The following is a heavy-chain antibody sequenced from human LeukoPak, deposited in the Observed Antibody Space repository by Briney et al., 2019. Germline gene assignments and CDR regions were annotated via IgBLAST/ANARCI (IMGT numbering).Heavy chain of an antibody. CDR2: IYTSGST. CDR1: GGSISSYY. CDR3: ARDRYSSGWYRAEYFQH. D-gene: IGHD6-19*01. V-gene: IGHV4-4*07. Sequence: SETLSLTCTVSGGSISSYYWSWIQQPAGKGLEWIGRIYTSGSTNYNPSLKSRVTMSVDTSKNQFSLKLSSVTAADTAVYYCARDRYSSGWYRAEYFQHWGQGTLVTVSS. J-gene: IGHJ1*01.